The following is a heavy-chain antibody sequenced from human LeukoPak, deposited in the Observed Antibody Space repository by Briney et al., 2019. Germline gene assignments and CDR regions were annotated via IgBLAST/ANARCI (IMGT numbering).Heavy chain of an antibody. CDR1: GFTFSSYG. CDR3: ANAPSSGWYYFDY. Sequence: GGSLRLSCAASGFTFSSYGMHWVRQAPGKGLEWVAVISYDGSNKYYADSVKGRFTISRDNSKNTLYLQMNSLRAEDTAVYYCANAPSSGWYYFDYWGQGILVTVSS. D-gene: IGHD6-19*01. J-gene: IGHJ4*02. V-gene: IGHV3-30*18. CDR2: ISYDGSNK.